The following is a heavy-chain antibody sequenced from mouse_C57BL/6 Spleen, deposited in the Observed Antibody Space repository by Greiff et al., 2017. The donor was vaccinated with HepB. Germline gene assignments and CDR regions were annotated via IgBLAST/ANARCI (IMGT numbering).Heavy chain of an antibody. CDR1: GFSLTSYG. CDR2: IWSGGRT. CDR3: ASAMVTTCDY. J-gene: IGHJ2*01. D-gene: IGHD2-2*01. V-gene: IGHV2-2*01. Sequence: VKLMESGPGLVQPSQSLSITCTVSGFSLTSYGVHWVRQSPGKGLEWLGVIWSGGRTDYNAAFISSLSIRKDNSTSQVFFKMNSLQAEDTSIYYCASAMVTTCDYWGQGTTLTVSS.